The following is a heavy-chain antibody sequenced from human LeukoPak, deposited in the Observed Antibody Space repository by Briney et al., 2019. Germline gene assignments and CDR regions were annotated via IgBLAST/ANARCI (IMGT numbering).Heavy chain of an antibody. CDR2: ISSSSSYT. CDR3: AKEQSSSGFFDY. J-gene: IGHJ4*02. V-gene: IGHV3-11*05. Sequence: GGSLRLSCVVSGIPFSDYYMNWIREAPGKGLEWISYISSSSSYTDYADSVKGRFTISRDNSKNTLYLQMNSLRAEDTAVYYCAKEQSSSGFFDYWGQGTLVTVSS. D-gene: IGHD6-6*01. CDR1: GIPFSDYY.